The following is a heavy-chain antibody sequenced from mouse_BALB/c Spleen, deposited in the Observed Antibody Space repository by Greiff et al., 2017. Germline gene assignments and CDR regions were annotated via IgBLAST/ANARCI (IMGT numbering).Heavy chain of an antibody. CDR2: INPSTGYT. CDR1: GYTFTSYW. D-gene: IGHD1-2*01. V-gene: IGHV1-7*01. CDR3: ASPLLRVRYWYFDV. Sequence: QVQLQQSGAELAKPGASVKMSCKASGYTFTSYWMHWVKQRPGQGLEWIGYINPSTGYTEYNQKFKDKATLTADKSSSTAYMQLSSLTSEDSAVYYCASPLLRVRYWYFDVWGAGTTVTVSS. J-gene: IGHJ1*01.